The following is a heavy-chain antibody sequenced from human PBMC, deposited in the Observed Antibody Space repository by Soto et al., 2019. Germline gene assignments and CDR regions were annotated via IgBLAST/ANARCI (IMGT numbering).Heavy chain of an antibody. V-gene: IGHV4-59*08. Sequence: QVQLQESGPGLVKPSETLSLTCTVSGGSISSYYWSWIRQPPGKGLEWIGYIYYSGSTNYNPSLKSRVPISVDTSKNHFSLKLSSVTAADTAVYYCSRTWDDAFDIWGQGTMVTVSS. CDR3: SRTWDDAFDI. J-gene: IGHJ3*02. CDR1: GGSISSYY. D-gene: IGHD1-26*01. CDR2: IYYSGST.